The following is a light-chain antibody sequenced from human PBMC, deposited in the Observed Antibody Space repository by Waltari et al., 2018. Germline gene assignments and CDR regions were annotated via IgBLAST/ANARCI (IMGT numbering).Light chain of an antibody. CDR1: QSVLYSSNNNNY. J-gene: IGKJ4*01. CDR3: QQYYNTPSLT. Sequence: DIVMTQSPDSLAVSLGEGATINCKSSQSVLYSSNNNNYLAWYQQKPGQPPKLLIYWASTRESGVPDRFSGSGSGTDFTLTISSLQAEDVAVYYCQQYYNTPSLTFGGGTKVEIK. V-gene: IGKV4-1*01. CDR2: WAS.